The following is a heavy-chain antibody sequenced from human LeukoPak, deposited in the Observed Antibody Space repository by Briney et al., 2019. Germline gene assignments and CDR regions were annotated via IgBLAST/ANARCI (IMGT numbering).Heavy chain of an antibody. Sequence: SGTLSLTCTVSGGSISSYYWSWIRQPPGKGLEWIGYISYSGSTNFNPSLKSRVTISVDTSKNQFSLKLSSVTAADTAVYYCAREGTAGTNLNWFDPWGQGTLVTVSS. V-gene: IGHV4-59*01. J-gene: IGHJ5*02. CDR2: ISYSGST. CDR3: AREGTAGTNLNWFDP. CDR1: GGSISSYY. D-gene: IGHD1-1*01.